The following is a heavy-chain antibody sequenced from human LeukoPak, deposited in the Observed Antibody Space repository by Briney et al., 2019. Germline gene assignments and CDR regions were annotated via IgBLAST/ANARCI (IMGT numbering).Heavy chain of an antibody. Sequence: PSETLSLTCTVSGGSISSYYWSWIRQPPGKGLEWIGYIYYSGSTNYNPSLKSRVTISVDTSKNQFSLKLSSVTAADTAVYYCARQRNYYGSGRPYGMDVWGQGTTVTVSS. CDR2: IYYSGST. J-gene: IGHJ6*02. V-gene: IGHV4-59*01. D-gene: IGHD3-10*01. CDR3: ARQRNYYGSGRPYGMDV. CDR1: GGSISSYY.